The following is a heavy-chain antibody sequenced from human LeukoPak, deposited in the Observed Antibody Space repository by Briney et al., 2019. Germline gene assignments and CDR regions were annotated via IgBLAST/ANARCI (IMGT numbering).Heavy chain of an antibody. CDR1: GFTFSSYS. D-gene: IGHD4-17*01. CDR2: ISTRGSSI. CDR3: ASGYGDYQGYFDF. J-gene: IGHJ4*02. V-gene: IGHV3-21*01. Sequence: GGSLRLSCAASGFTFSSYSMNWVRQAPGKGLEWVSSISTRGSSIYYADSVKGRFTISRDNAKNSLYLQMHSLRAEDTAVYYCASGYGDYQGYFDFWGQGTLVTVSS.